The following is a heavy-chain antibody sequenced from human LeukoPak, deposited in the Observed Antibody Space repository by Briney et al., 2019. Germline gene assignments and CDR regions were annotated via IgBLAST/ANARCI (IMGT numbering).Heavy chain of an antibody. CDR2: INHSGST. D-gene: IGHD3-3*01. V-gene: IGHV4-34*01. J-gene: IGHJ6*03. Sequence: PSETLSLTCAVYGGSFSGYYWSWIRQPPGKGLEWIGEINHSGSTNHNPSLKSRVTISVDTSKNQFSLKLSSVTAADTAVYYCARGSHDYDFWSGYYAHYMDVWDKGTTVTVSS. CDR1: GGSFSGYY. CDR3: ARGSHDYDFWSGYYAHYMDV.